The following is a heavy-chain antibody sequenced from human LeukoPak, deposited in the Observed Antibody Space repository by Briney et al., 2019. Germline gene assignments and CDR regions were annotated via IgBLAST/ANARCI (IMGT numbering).Heavy chain of an antibody. CDR3: AKWYSGYDWGYYYYYYGMDV. D-gene: IGHD5-12*01. CDR2: INSDESTT. CDR1: GNYW. J-gene: IGHJ6*02. Sequence: PGGSLRLSCAASGNYWMHWVRQAPGKGLVWVSRINSDESTTSYADSVKGRFTISRDNSKDTLYLQMNSLRAEDTAVYYCAKWYSGYDWGYYYYYYGMDVWGQGTTVTVSS. V-gene: IGHV3-74*01.